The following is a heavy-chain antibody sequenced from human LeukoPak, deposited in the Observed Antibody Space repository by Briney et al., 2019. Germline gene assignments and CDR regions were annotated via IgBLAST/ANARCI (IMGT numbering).Heavy chain of an antibody. Sequence: ASVKVSCKASGYTFTSYYMHWVRQAPGQGLEWMGIINPSGGSTSYAQKFQGRVTMTRDTSTSTVYMELSSLRSEDTAVYYCARDKAYGDYPYYYYYYGMDVWGQGTTVTVSS. V-gene: IGHV1-46*01. CDR2: INPSGGST. J-gene: IGHJ6*02. CDR1: GYTFTSYY. CDR3: ARDKAYGDYPYYYYYYGMDV. D-gene: IGHD4-17*01.